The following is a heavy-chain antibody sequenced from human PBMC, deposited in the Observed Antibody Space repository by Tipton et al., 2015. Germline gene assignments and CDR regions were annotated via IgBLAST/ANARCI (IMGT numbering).Heavy chain of an antibody. CDR2: ISDSGGRT. J-gene: IGHJ4*02. V-gene: IGHV3-23*04. D-gene: IGHD3-3*02. CDR3: AKYVASDAD. CDR1: GFSFSSYA. Sequence: QLVQSGGGLVQPGGSLRLSCAASGFSFSSYAMSWVRQAPGKGLEWVSGISDSGGRTYYADSMKGRITISRDNSKNMLYLQINSLRVEDTAVYYCAKYVASDADWGQGTLVTVSS.